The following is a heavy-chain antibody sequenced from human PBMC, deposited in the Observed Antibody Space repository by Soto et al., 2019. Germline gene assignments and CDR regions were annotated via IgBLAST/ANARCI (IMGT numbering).Heavy chain of an antibody. CDR3: ARAYSSGWYFWD. CDR1: GFTVSSNY. D-gene: IGHD6-19*01. CDR2: IYSGGST. J-gene: IGHJ4*02. V-gene: IGHV3-53*01. Sequence: GGSLRLSCAASGFTVSSNYMSWVRQAPGKGLEWVSVIYSGGSTYYADSVKGRFTISRDNSKNTLYLQMNSLRAEDTAVYYCARAYSSGWYFWDWGQGTLVTVSS.